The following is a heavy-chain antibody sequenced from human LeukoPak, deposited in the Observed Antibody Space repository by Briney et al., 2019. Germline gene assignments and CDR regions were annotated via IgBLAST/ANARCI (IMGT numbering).Heavy chain of an antibody. CDR1: GFTVSSNY. J-gene: IGHJ3*02. CDR2: IYSGGST. V-gene: IGHV3-53*01. Sequence: GGSLRLSCAASGFTVSSNYMSWVRQAPGKGLEWVSVIYSGGSTYYADSVKGRFTISRDNSKNTLYLQMNSLRAEDTAVYYCARDLGLGGNAFDIWGQGTMVTVSS. CDR3: ARDLGLGGNAFDI.